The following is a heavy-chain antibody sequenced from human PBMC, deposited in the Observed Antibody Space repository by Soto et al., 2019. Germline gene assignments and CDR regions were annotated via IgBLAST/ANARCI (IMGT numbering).Heavy chain of an antibody. CDR3: AGSTGSGSYYDY. CDR1: GGSISSSNW. CDR2: IYHSGST. V-gene: IGHV4-4*02. D-gene: IGHD3-10*01. Sequence: PSETLSLTCAVSGGSISSSNWWSWVRQPPGKGLEWIGEIYHSGSTNYNPSLKSRVTISVDKSKKQFSLKLSSVTAADTAVYYCAGSTGSGSYYDYWGQGTLVTVSS. J-gene: IGHJ4*02.